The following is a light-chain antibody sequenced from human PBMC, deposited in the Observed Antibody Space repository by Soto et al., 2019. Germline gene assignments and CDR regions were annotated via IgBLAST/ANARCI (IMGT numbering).Light chain of an antibody. J-gene: IGKJ5*01. CDR1: ESVTSSH. CDR3: QYYGSTRNT. CDR2: SAS. V-gene: IGKV3-20*01. Sequence: EIVLTQSPDTLCLSPGERATLSCRASESVTSSHIAWYQQKPGQAPRLLIYSASTRATGIPDRFSGSGSGTDFNLTVSTLEPEEFSVYYCQYYGSTRNTFGQATRLEIK.